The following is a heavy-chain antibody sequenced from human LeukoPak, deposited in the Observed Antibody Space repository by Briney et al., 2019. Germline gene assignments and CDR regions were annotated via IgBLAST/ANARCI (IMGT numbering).Heavy chain of an antibody. Sequence: GGSLRLSCAASGFSFSSCSMNWVRQAPGKGLEWVSSISSSSTHIYYADSVKGRFTISRDNAKNSLYLQMNSLRAEDTAVYYCASPYSSSWYDAFDIWGQGTMVTVSS. D-gene: IGHD6-13*01. J-gene: IGHJ3*02. V-gene: IGHV3-21*01. CDR2: ISSSSTHI. CDR3: ASPYSSSWYDAFDI. CDR1: GFSFSSCS.